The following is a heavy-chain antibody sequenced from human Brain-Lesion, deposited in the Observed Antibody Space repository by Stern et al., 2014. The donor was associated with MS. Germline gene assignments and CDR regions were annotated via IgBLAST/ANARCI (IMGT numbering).Heavy chain of an antibody. Sequence: MQLVESGPGLVKPSETLSLTCTVAGGSVSSTSYAWAWIRQPPGKGLEWIGAIYYSGNTYYSPSLKSRLTISLDTSKDPFSLQMRSVTAADTAVYYCAGEEDIRYCSGGSCTGNWFDPWGQGTLVTVSS. CDR1: GGSVSSTSYA. V-gene: IGHV4-39*02. CDR2: IYYSGNT. CDR3: AGEEDIRYCSGGSCTGNWFDP. J-gene: IGHJ5*02. D-gene: IGHD2-15*01.